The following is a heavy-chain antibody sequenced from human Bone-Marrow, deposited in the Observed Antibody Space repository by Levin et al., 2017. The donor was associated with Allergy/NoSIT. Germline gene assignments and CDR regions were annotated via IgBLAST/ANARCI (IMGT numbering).Heavy chain of an antibody. D-gene: IGHD4-17*01. CDR3: AGDYGDYVQGDAFDI. V-gene: IGHV4-38-2*02. CDR2: IFHSGST. Sequence: GSLRLSCAVSGSSISSGYFWCCIRQPPGKGLEWIGTIFHSGSTYYNPSLKSRVTISVDTSKIQFSLKLSSVTAADTAVYYCAGDYGDYVQGDAFDIWGQGTMVTVSS. J-gene: IGHJ3*02. CDR1: GSSISSGYF.